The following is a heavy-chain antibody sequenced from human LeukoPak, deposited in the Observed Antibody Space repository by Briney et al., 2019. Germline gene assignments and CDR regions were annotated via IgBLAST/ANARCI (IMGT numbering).Heavy chain of an antibody. CDR2: INPIIGST. J-gene: IGHJ4*02. D-gene: IGHD6-13*01. V-gene: IGHV1-46*01. CDR3: AREPEQQLTFDY. CDR1: GYTFTSYY. Sequence: ASVKVSCKASGYTFTSYYMHWVRQAPGQGREWMGIINPIIGSTTYAQKFQGRVTMTRDTSTSTVYMELNSLRSEDTAVYYCAREPEQQLTFDYWGQGTLVTVSS.